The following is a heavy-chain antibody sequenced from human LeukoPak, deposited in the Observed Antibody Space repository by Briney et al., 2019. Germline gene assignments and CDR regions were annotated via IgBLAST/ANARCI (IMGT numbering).Heavy chain of an antibody. Sequence: GGTLRLSCAVSGFTFSSYGMSWVRQAPGKGLEWVSAISGSASGSAGSTYYADSVKGRFTISRDNSKNTLYLQMNSLRAEDTAVYYCASEKAAAGTGYFDYWGQGTLVTVSS. CDR1: GFTFSSYG. CDR2: ISGSASGSAGST. J-gene: IGHJ4*02. V-gene: IGHV3-23*01. D-gene: IGHD6-13*01. CDR3: ASEKAAAGTGYFDY.